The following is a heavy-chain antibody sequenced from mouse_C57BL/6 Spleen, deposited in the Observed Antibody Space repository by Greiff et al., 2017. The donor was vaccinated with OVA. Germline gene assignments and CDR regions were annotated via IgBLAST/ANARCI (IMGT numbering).Heavy chain of an antibody. J-gene: IGHJ3*01. CDR3: ARLTGTGAY. CDR2: INPGSGGT. CDR1: GYAFTNYL. V-gene: IGHV1-54*01. Sequence: QVQLKQSGAELVRPGTSVKVSCKASGYAFTNYLIEWVKQRPGQGLEWIGVINPGSGGTNYNEKFKGKATLTADKSSSTAYMQLSSLTSEDSAVYFCARLTGTGAYWGQGTLVTVSA. D-gene: IGHD4-1*01.